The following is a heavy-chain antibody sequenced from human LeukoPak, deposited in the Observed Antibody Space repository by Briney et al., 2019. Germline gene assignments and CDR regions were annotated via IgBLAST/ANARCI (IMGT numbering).Heavy chain of an antibody. CDR1: GFTFSSYG. CDR2: IWSDGSNK. CDR3: ARAHDSGGYFSGY. J-gene: IGHJ4*02. V-gene: IGHV3-33*01. D-gene: IGHD3-22*01. Sequence: GRSLRLSCAASGFTFSSYGMHWVRQAPGKGLEWVAIIWSDGSNKYYADSVKGRFTISRDTSKNTLYLQMNSLRAEDTAVYYCARAHDSGGYFSGYWGQGTLVTVSS.